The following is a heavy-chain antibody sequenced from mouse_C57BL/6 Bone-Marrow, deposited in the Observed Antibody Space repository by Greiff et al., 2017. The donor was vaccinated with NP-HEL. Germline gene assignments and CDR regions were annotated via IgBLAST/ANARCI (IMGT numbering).Heavy chain of an antibody. Sequence: EVKLMESGGDLVKPGGSLKLSCAASGFTFSSYGMSWVRQTPDKRLEWVATISSGGSYTYYPDSVKGRFTISRDNAKNTLYLQMSSLKSEDTAMYYCARHRWGQGTLVTVSA. CDR3: ARHR. V-gene: IGHV5-6*01. CDR2: ISSGGSYT. J-gene: IGHJ3*02. CDR1: GFTFSSYG.